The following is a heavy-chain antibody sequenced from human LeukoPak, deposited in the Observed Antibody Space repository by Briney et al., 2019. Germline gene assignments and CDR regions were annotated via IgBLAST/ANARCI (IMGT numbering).Heavy chain of an antibody. V-gene: IGHV5-51*01. CDR3: ARPTERAVDY. CDR2: IFPGDSDT. Sequence: GESLKISCKISRDSFTTSWIGWVRQMPGKGLEWMGIIFPGDSDTRYSPSFEGQVTISADKNNNTAYLQWSSLKASDTAMYYCARPTERAVDYWGQGTLVTVSS. CDR1: RDSFTTSW. J-gene: IGHJ4*02. D-gene: IGHD2-21*02.